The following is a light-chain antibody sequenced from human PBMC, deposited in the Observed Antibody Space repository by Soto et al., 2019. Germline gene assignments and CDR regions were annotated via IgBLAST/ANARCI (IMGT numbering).Light chain of an antibody. V-gene: IGLV2-14*01. CDR1: SSDVGGYNY. Sequence: QSALTQPASVSGSPGQSITISCTGTSSDVGGYNYVSWYQQHPGKAPKLMIYGVRNRPSGVSNRFSGSKSGNTASLTISGLQAEDEADYYCSSYTRSNTHVVFGGGTKLTVL. CDR2: GVR. CDR3: SSYTRSNTHVV. J-gene: IGLJ2*01.